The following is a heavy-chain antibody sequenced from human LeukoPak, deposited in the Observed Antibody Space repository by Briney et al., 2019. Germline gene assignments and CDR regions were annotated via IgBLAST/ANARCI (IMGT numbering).Heavy chain of an antibody. D-gene: IGHD2-15*01. J-gene: IGHJ4*02. V-gene: IGHV4-59*08. Sequence: SETLSLTCTVSGGSISSYYWSWIRQSPGRRLEWIGFLHHGESTNYNPSLKSRLTISVDTSKNQFSLKLSSVTAADTAVYYCARQGPVVVVAATPGRIDYWGQGTLVTVSS. CDR3: ARQGPVVVVAATPGRIDY. CDR1: GGSISSYY. CDR2: LHHGEST.